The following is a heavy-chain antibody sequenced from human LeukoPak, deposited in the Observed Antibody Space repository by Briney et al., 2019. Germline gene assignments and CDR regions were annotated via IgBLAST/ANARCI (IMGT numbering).Heavy chain of an antibody. D-gene: IGHD2-2*01. CDR1: GFTFSSYS. CDR3: ARTRGYCSSTSCYFKEVYYYYYMDV. CDR2: ISSSSSYI. V-gene: IGHV3-21*01. Sequence: GGSLRLSCAASGFTFSSYSMNWVRQAPGKGLEWVSSISSSSSYIYYADSVKGRFTISRDNAKNSLYLQMNSLRAEDTAVYYCARTRGYCSSTSCYFKEVYYYYYMDVWGKGTTVTVSS. J-gene: IGHJ6*03.